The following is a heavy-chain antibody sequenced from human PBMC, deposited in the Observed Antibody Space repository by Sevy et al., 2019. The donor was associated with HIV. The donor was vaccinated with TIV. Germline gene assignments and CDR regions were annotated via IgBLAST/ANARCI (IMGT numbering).Heavy chain of an antibody. Sequence: SETLSLTCAVSGGSISSGGYSWSWIRQPPVKGLEWIGYIYHSGSTYYNPSLKSRVTISVDRSKNQFSLKLSSVTAADTAVYYCARVSSGSYYRWFDPWGQGTLVTVSS. D-gene: IGHD3-10*02. J-gene: IGHJ5*02. CDR2: IYHSGST. CDR3: ARVSSGSYYRWFDP. V-gene: IGHV4-30-2*01. CDR1: GGSISSGGYS.